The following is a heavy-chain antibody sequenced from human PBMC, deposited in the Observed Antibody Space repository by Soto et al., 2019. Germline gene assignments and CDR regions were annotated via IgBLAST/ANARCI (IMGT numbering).Heavy chain of an antibody. CDR3: AMVDVYVTPSPQDV. D-gene: IGHD3-16*01. J-gene: IGHJ6*02. Sequence: GASVKVSCKASGYSFTRYGIGWARQAPGQGLEWMGWINTCNGNTNYAQNLQGRVTLTTDTSTSTAYMELTSLRSNDTAIYYCAMVDVYVTPSPQDVWGQGTTVTVSS. V-gene: IGHV1-18*01. CDR1: GYSFTRYG. CDR2: INTCNGNT.